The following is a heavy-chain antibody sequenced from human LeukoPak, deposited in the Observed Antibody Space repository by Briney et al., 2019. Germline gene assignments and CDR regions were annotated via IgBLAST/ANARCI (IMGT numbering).Heavy chain of an antibody. Sequence: GGSLRLSCAASGFTFSSYSMNWVRQAPGKGLEWVSSISSSSSYIYYADSVKGRFTISRDNAKNSLHVQMNSLGVKETSEYYCTRGITTSDYWGQGTLVSVSS. CDR2: ISSSSSYI. D-gene: IGHD1-14*01. CDR1: GFTFSSYS. CDR3: TRGITTSDY. J-gene: IGHJ4*02. V-gene: IGHV3-21*01.